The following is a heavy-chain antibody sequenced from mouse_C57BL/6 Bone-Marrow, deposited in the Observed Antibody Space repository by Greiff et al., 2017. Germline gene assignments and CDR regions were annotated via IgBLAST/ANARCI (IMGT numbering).Heavy chain of an antibody. CDR3: ARRLLLFDY. J-gene: IGHJ2*01. CDR2: ISSGSSTI. CDR1: GFTFSDYG. V-gene: IGHV5-17*01. Sequence: EVNLVESGGGLVKPGGSLKLSCAASGFTFSDYGMHWVRQAPETGLEWVAYISSGSSTIYYADTVKGRFTISRDNAKNTLYLQMTSLRSEATAMYYCARRLLLFDYWGQGTTLTVSS. D-gene: IGHD2-3*01.